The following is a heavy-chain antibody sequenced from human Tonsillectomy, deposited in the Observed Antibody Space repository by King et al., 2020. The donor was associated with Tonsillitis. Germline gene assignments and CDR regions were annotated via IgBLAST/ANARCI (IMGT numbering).Heavy chain of an antibody. V-gene: IGHV3-23*04. CDR1: GFGFSSFA. D-gene: IGHD3-16*01. CDR3: AKGTSGCYSSIATAGAFDI. CDR2: ISGSGGKR. Sequence: VQLVESGGDLGQPGGSLRLSCAASGFGFSSFAMNWVRQAPGKGLEWGSTISGSGGKRDYADSVEGRFTISRDNSKNIVDLQMDSLRAEDTAIYYCAKGTSGCYSSIATAGAFDIWGQGTMVIVSS. J-gene: IGHJ3*02.